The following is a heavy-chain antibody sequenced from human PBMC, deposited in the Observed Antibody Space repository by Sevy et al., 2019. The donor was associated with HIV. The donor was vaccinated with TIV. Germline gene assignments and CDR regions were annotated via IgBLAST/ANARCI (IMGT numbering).Heavy chain of an antibody. CDR1: GFIFSTYG. Sequence: GGSLRLSCAASGFIFSTYGMHWVRQAPGKGLEWVALIWYDGSSQYYADSVQGRFTISRDNSKNTLDLQMNSLRAEDTAVYYCVSGASIAAAGNFAXWGQGTLVTVSS. V-gene: IGHV3-33*08. D-gene: IGHD6-13*01. CDR3: VSGASIAAAGNFAX. CDR2: IWYDGSSQ. J-gene: IGHJ4*02.